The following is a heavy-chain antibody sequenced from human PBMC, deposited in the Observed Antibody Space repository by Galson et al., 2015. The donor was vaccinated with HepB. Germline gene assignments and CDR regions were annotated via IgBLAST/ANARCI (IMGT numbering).Heavy chain of an antibody. Sequence: SLRLSCAASGFTFSIYSMNWVRQAPGKGLEWVSSISGSGSSGSYIYYADSVRGRFTISRDNAKNSLYLQMNTLIAEDTAVYYCARGSAPYDFWSGYPDYWGQGTLVTVSS. V-gene: IGHV3-21*01. D-gene: IGHD3-3*01. CDR1: GFTFSIYS. CDR2: ISGSGSSGSYI. J-gene: IGHJ4*02. CDR3: ARGSAPYDFWSGYPDY.